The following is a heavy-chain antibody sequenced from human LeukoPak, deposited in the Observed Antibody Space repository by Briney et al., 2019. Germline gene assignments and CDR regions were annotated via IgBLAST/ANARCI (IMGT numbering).Heavy chain of an antibody. CDR2: ISPSGDST. J-gene: IGHJ4*02. CDR3: ATHDLAGSFPFDS. Sequence: ASVKVSCKTSGNTFTSYYMHWVRQAPGQGLEWMGIISPSGDSTTYAQKFQGRVTVTRDTSTSTVYMELSSLRSEDTAVYYCATHDLAGSFPFDSWGQGTLVTVSS. CDR1: GNTFTSYY. V-gene: IGHV1-46*01. D-gene: IGHD6-19*01.